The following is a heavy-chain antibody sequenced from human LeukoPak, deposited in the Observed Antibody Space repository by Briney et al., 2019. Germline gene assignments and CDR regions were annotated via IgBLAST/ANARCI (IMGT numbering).Heavy chain of an antibody. CDR3: AKDGYGNYDY. CDR1: GFTFYDYA. D-gene: IGHD4-11*01. Sequence: GGSLRLSCAASGFTFYDYAIYWVRQVLGKGLEWVSLIRGHGDSTYYADSVKGRFTISRDNSKNSLYLQMNSLRTEDTALYYCAKDGYGNYDYWGQGTLVTVSS. J-gene: IGHJ4*02. CDR2: IRGHGDST. V-gene: IGHV3-43*02.